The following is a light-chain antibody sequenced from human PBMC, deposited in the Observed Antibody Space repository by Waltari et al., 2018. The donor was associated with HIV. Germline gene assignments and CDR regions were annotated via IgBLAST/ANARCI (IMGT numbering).Light chain of an antibody. J-gene: IGKJ1*01. CDR2: GAS. CDR3: QQYNSWLRT. Sequence: EIEMTQSPATLSASPGERATLSCRASQSISSNLAWYQQKPGQAPRLLIYGASTRATGIPARFSGSGSGTEFTLTISSLQSEDFAVYYCQQYNSWLRTFGQGTKVEIK. CDR1: QSISSN. V-gene: IGKV3-15*01.